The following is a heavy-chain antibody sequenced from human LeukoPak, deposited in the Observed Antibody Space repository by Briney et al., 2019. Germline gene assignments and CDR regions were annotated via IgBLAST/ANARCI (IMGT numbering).Heavy chain of an antibody. CDR3: ARVRQLPLGFDY. CDR1: GGSISSGDYY. J-gene: IGHJ4*02. D-gene: IGHD2-2*01. V-gene: IGHV4-30-4*01. CDR2: IYYSGST. Sequence: SQTLSLTCTVSGGSISSGDYYWSWIRQPPGKGLEWIGYIYYSGSTYYNPSLKSRVTISVDTSKNQFSLKLSSVTAADTAVYYCARVRQLPLGFDYWGQGTLVTVSS.